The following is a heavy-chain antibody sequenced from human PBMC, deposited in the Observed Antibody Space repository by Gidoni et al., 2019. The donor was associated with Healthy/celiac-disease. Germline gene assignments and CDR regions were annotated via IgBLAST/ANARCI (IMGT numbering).Heavy chain of an antibody. J-gene: IGHJ5*02. Sequence: QVQLVQSGAEVKKPGSSVKVSCKASGGTFSSYAISWVRQAPGQGLEWMGGIIPIFGTANYAQKFQGRVTITADESTSTAYMELSSLRSEDTAVYYCARDLPDIAVAGTSWFDPWGQGTLVTVSS. CDR1: GGTFSSYA. CDR2: IIPIFGTA. D-gene: IGHD6-19*01. CDR3: ARDLPDIAVAGTSWFDP. V-gene: IGHV1-69*01.